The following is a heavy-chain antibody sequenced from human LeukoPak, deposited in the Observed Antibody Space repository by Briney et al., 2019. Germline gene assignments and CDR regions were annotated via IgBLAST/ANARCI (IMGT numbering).Heavy chain of an antibody. CDR3: ARITRSDFDY. D-gene: IGHD1-14*01. Sequence: SKTLSLTCTVSGGSIFTTNYYWGWIRQPPGKGLEWIGYISHSGSTYYNPSLKSRVTISVDTSKNQFSLKLSSVTAADTAMYYCARITRSDFDYWGQGTLVTVSS. V-gene: IGHV4-39*01. CDR1: GGSIFTTNYY. CDR2: ISHSGST. J-gene: IGHJ4*02.